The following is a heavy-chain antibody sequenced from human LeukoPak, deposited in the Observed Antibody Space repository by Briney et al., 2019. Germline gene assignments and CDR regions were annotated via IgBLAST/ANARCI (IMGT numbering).Heavy chain of an antibody. CDR1: GFTFSDYY. V-gene: IGHV3-11*01. J-gene: IGHJ2*01. CDR2: ISSSGSTI. D-gene: IGHD1-26*01. Sequence: GGSLRLSCAASGFTFSDYYMSWIRQAPGKGLEWVSYISSSGSTIYYADSVKGRFTISRDNAKNSLYLQMNSLRAEDTAVYYCARGVYSGSSQWYFDLWGRGTLVTVSS. CDR3: ARGVYSGSSQWYFDL.